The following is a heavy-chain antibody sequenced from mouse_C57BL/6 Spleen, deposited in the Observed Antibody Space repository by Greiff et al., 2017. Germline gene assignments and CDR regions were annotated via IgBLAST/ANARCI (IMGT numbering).Heavy chain of an antibody. CDR1: GFTFSSYA. D-gene: IGHD1-1*01. Sequence: EVKLVESGGGLVKPGGSLKLSCAASGFTFSSYAMSWVRQTPEKRLEWVATISDGGSYTYYPDNVKGRFTISRDNAKNNLYLQMSHLKSEDTAMYDCARGGFTTVVPHFDYWGQGTTLTVSA. CDR3: ARGGFTTVVPHFDY. V-gene: IGHV5-4*03. J-gene: IGHJ2*01. CDR2: ISDGGSYT.